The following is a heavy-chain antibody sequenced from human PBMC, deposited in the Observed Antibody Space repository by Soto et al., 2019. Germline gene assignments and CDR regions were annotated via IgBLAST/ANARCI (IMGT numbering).Heavy chain of an antibody. J-gene: IGHJ4*02. CDR3: ARGGGAITMVRGVMEYYFDY. CDR1: GGSISSYY. Sequence: PSETLSLTCTVSGGSISSYYWSWIRQPPGKGLEWIGYIYYSGSTNYNPSLKSRVTISVDTSKNQFSLKLSSVTAADTAVYYCARGGGAITMVRGVMEYYFDYWGQGTLVTVSS. V-gene: IGHV4-59*01. D-gene: IGHD3-10*01. CDR2: IYYSGST.